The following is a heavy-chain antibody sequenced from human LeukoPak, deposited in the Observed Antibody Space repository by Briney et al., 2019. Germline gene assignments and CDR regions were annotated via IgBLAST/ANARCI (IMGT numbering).Heavy chain of an antibody. D-gene: IGHD3-9*01. V-gene: IGHV3-48*03. J-gene: IGHJ4*02. Sequence: GGSLRLSCAASGFTFSSYEMNWVRQAPGKGLEWVSYISSSGSTISYADSVKGRFTISRDNAKNSLYLQMNSLRAEDTAVYYCARGDDILTGYYSMDAGGAAYWGRGTLVTVSS. CDR3: ARGDDILTGYYSMDAGGAAY. CDR2: ISSSGSTI. CDR1: GFTFSSYE.